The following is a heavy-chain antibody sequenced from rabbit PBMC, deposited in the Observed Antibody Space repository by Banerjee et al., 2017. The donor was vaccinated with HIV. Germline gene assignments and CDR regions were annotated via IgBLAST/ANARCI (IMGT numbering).Heavy chain of an antibody. CDR3: ARDLAGVIGWNFSL. CDR2: INSNTGNT. D-gene: IGHD4-1*01. J-gene: IGHJ4*01. V-gene: IGHV1S40*01. Sequence: QSLEESGGDLVKPGASLTLTCKASGFDFSSYYMCWVRQAPGKGLEWIACINSNTGNTVYASWAKGPFTISKTSSTTVTLQMTSLTAADTATYFCARDLAGVIGWNFSLWGPGTLVTVS. CDR1: GFDFSSYY.